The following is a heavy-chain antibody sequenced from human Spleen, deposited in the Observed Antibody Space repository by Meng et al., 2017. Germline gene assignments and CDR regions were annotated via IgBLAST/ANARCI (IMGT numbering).Heavy chain of an antibody. V-gene: IGHV3-53*04. D-gene: IGHD2-21*02. CDR3: ASFSDDFYGVDY. J-gene: IGHJ4*02. Sequence: GESLKISCAASGLSVSSKYMTWVRQAPGKGLEWVAVLYTGGNTYYADSVRGRFTISRHNSKNTLYLQMNSLRGEDTAVYSCASFSDDFYGVDYWGQGTQVT. CDR2: LYTGGNT. CDR1: GLSVSSKY.